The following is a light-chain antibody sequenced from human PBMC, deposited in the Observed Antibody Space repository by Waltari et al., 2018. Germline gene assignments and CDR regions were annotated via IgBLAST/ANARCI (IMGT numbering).Light chain of an antibody. J-gene: IGLJ1*01. V-gene: IGLV2-8*01. Sequence: QSALTQPPSASGSPGQSVTISCTGTSSDVGAYNYVSWYQQYQDKAPKLMIYEVTKRPSGVPDRFSGSKSGNTASLTVSGLQAEDEADYYCISYAGNNKYVLGAGTKVTVL. CDR1: SSDVGAYNY. CDR3: ISYAGNNKYV. CDR2: EVT.